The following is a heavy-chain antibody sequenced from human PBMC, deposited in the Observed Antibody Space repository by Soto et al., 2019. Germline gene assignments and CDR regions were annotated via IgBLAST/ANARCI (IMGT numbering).Heavy chain of an antibody. V-gene: IGHV3-13*05. D-gene: IGHD2-15*01. CDR2: IGTAGDP. Sequence: GSLRLSCAASGFTFRSYDMHWFRQVTGKSLEWVSAIGTAGDPYYPGSVKGRFTISRENAKNSLYLQMNGLRDGDTAVYYCARSRPAAAHYYFFAMDIWGQGTTVTVSS. CDR3: ARSRPAAAHYYFFAMDI. CDR1: GFTFRSYD. J-gene: IGHJ6*02.